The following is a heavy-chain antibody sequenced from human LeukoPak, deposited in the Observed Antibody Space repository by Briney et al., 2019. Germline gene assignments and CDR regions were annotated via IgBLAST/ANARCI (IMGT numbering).Heavy chain of an antibody. V-gene: IGHV3-66*01. CDR1: GFTVSSNY. CDR2: IYSGGST. CDR3: ARGRRGGNTHPFDY. J-gene: IGHJ4*02. Sequence: GGSLRLSCAASGFTVSSNYMSWVRQAPGKGLEWVSVIYSGGSTYYADSVKGRFTISRANSKNTLYLQMNSLRAEDTAVYYCARGRRGGNTHPFDYWGQGTLVTVSS. D-gene: IGHD3-10*01.